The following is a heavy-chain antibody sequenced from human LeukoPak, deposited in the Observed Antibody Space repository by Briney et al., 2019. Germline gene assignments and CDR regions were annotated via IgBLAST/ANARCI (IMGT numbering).Heavy chain of an antibody. V-gene: IGHV4-39*01. D-gene: IGHD3-10*01. CDR2: IYYSGST. CDR3: ARHKGVWRFGELFPYYFDY. Sequence: SETLSLTCTVSGGSISSSSYYWGWIRQLPGKGLEWIGSIYYSGSTYYNPSLKSRVTVSVDTSKNQFSLKLSSVTAADTAVHYCARHKGVWRFGELFPYYFDYWGQGTLVTVSS. CDR1: GGSISSSSYY. J-gene: IGHJ4*02.